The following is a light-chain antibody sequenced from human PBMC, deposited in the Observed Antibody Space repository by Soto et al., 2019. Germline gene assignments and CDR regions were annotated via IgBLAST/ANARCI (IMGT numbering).Light chain of an antibody. Sequence: EIQLTQSPSFLSASVGDRVTITCRASQGISSYVAWYQQKPGEAPKLLIYGASTLRSGVPSRFSGSESGAVFTLTISSLQPEDFATYYCPQLHSYPITFGQVTRLE. J-gene: IGKJ5*01. CDR2: GAS. CDR3: PQLHSYPIT. CDR1: QGISSY. V-gene: IGKV1-9*01.